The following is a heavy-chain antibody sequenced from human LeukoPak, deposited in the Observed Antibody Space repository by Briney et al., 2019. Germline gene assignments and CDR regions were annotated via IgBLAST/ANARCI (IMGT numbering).Heavy chain of an antibody. CDR1: GFTFSSYA. J-gene: IGHJ4*02. Sequence: TGGSLRLSCAASGFTFSSYAMSWVRQAPGKGLEWVSAIGTAGDTYYPGSVKGRFTISRENAKNSLYLQMNSLRAGDTAVYYCARVGTSSTIFDYWGQGTLVTVSS. CDR3: ARVGTSSTIFDY. V-gene: IGHV3-13*01. D-gene: IGHD2-2*01. CDR2: IGTAGDT.